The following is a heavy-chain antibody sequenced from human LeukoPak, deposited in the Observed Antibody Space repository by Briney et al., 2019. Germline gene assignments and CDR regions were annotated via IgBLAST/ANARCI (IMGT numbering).Heavy chain of an antibody. J-gene: IGHJ4*02. D-gene: IGHD3-22*01. CDR2: ISGSGGST. V-gene: IGHV3-23*01. CDR3: AKRDDSSGYYYFDY. CDR1: GFTFSSYG. Sequence: GGTLRLSCAASGFTFSSYGMSWVRQAPGKGLEWVSAISGSGGSTYYADSVKGRFTISRDNSKNTLYLQMNSLRAEDTAVYYCAKRDDSSGYYYFDYWGQGTLVTVSS.